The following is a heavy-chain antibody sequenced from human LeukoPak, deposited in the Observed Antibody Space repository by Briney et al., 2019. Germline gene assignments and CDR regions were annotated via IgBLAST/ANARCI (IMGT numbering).Heavy chain of an antibody. CDR1: GGSISSGGYY. J-gene: IGHJ5*02. CDR2: IYYSGST. D-gene: IGHD2-2*01. V-gene: IGHV4-31*03. Sequence: PSETLSLTCTVSGGSISSGGYYWSWIRQHPGKGLEWIGYIYYSGSTYYNPSLKSRVTISVDTSKNQFSLKLSSVTAADTAVYYCARAHIVVVPAAISSTQNWFDPWGQGTLVTVSS. CDR3: ARAHIVVVPAAISSTQNWFDP.